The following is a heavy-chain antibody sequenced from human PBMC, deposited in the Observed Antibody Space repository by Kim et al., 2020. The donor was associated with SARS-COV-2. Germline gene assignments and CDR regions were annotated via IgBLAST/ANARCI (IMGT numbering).Heavy chain of an antibody. CDR2: IRYDGSNK. D-gene: IGHD2-15*01. V-gene: IGHV3-33*01. Sequence: GGSLRLSCAASGFTFSSYGMHWVRQAPGKGLEWVAVIRYDGSNKYYADSGKGRFTISRDNAKNTLYLQMNSLRAEDTAVYYCVRDVRIVVVVASGGMGVWVIGTTVTVSS. CDR3: VRDVRIVVVVASGGMGV. CDR1: GFTFSSYG. J-gene: IGHJ6*04.